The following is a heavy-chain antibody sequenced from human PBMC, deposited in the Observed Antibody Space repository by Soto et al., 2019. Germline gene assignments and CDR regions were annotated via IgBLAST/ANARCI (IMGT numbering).Heavy chain of an antibody. CDR2: IDLDNDNR. CDR3: GLEPTGTGGFDY. Sequence: QVQLVQSGAEVKKPGASVKVSCKASGHTFTGHHMHWVRQAPGQGLECMGYIDLDNDNRASAQKFQGRVTTTRDTSITTVYMELSGLRSDDTAVYHCGLEPTGTGGFDYWGQGTLVTVSS. D-gene: IGHD7-27*01. J-gene: IGHJ4*02. CDR1: GHTFTGHH. V-gene: IGHV1-2*02.